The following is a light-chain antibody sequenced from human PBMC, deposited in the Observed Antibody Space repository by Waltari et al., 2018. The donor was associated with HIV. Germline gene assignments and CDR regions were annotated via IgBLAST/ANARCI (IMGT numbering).Light chain of an antibody. Sequence: QSVLTQPPSASGTPGQRVTISCSGSSSNIGSNIVNWFQQLPGTAPKLLIYSNYRRPSGVPDRFAGSKSVTSASLAISGLQSEDEAEYYCAAWDDSLNGPVFGGGTKLTVL. CDR1: SSNIGSNI. CDR2: SNY. CDR3: AAWDDSLNGPV. J-gene: IGLJ2*01. V-gene: IGLV1-44*01.